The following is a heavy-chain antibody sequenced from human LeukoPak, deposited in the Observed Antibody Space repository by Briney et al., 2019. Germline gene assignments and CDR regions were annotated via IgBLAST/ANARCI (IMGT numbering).Heavy chain of an antibody. Sequence: GESLQISCKGSGYSFTSYWISWVRPMPGKGLEWMGRIDPSDSYTNYSPSFQGHVTISADKSISTAYLQWSSLKASDTAMYYCARETGYSYGDTDAFDIWGQGTMVTVSS. CDR2: IDPSDSYT. J-gene: IGHJ3*02. CDR1: GYSFTSYW. CDR3: ARETGYSYGDTDAFDI. D-gene: IGHD5-18*01. V-gene: IGHV5-10-1*01.